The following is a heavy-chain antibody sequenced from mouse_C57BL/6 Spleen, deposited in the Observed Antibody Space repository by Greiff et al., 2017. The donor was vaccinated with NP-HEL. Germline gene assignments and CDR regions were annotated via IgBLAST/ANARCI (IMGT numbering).Heavy chain of an antibody. Sequence: QVHVKQPGAELVRPGSSVKLSCKASGYTFTSYWMDWVKQRPGQGLEWIGNIYPSDSETHYNQKFKDKATLTVDKSSSTAYMQLSSLTSEDSAVYYCARSRDGYGGYYFDYWGQGTTLTVSS. CDR1: GYTFTSYW. V-gene: IGHV1-61*01. J-gene: IGHJ2*01. D-gene: IGHD2-2*01. CDR2: IYPSDSET. CDR3: ARSRDGYGGYYFDY.